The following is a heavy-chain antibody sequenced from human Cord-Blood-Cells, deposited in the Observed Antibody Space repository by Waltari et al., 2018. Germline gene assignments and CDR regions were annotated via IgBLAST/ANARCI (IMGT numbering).Heavy chain of an antibody. Sequence: QMQLVQSGPEVKKPGTSVKVSCKASGFTFTSHALQWVRQARGQRLEWIGWIVVGSGNTNYAQKFQERVTITRDMSTSTAYMELSSLRSEDTAVYYCAASRFYTDFWSGPDYWGQGTLVTVSS. CDR1: GFTFTSHA. D-gene: IGHD3-3*01. J-gene: IGHJ4*02. V-gene: IGHV1-58*01. CDR2: IVVGSGNT. CDR3: AASRFYTDFWSGPDY.